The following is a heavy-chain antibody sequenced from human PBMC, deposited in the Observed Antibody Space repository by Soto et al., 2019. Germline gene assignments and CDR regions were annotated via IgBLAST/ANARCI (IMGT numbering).Heavy chain of an antibody. J-gene: IGHJ5*02. CDR3: ATQEVGGSYVYTFDP. V-gene: IGHV4-39*01. CDR1: GVSIPSSSYY. CDR2: IYYSGST. D-gene: IGHD1-26*01. Sequence: PSETLSLTCTVSGVSIPSSSYYWGWIRQPPGKGLEWIGSIYYSGSTYYNPSLKSRVTISVDTSKNQFSLKLSSVTAADTAVYYCATQEVGGSYVYTFDPWGQGTLVTVS.